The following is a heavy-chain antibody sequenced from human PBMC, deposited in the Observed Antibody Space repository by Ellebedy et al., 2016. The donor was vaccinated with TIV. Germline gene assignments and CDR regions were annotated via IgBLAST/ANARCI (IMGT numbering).Heavy chain of an antibody. J-gene: IGHJ5*02. Sequence: SETLSLTXAVYGGSFSGYYWSWIRQPPGKGLEWIGYIYYSGSTNYNPSLKSRVTISVDTSKNQFSLKLSSVTAADTAVYYCARAARRPTLRSNWFDPWGQGTLVTVSS. D-gene: IGHD6-6*01. CDR1: GGSFSGYY. V-gene: IGHV4-59*12. CDR3: ARAARRPTLRSNWFDP. CDR2: IYYSGST.